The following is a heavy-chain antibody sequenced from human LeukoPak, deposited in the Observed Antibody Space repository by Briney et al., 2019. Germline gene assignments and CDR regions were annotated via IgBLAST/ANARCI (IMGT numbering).Heavy chain of an antibody. J-gene: IGHJ3*02. D-gene: IGHD3-22*01. CDR3: ARVRKRITMIVVVTPGAFDI. CDR1: GFTFSSYA. V-gene: IGHV3-23*01. Sequence: PGGSLRLSCAAYGFTFSSYAMSWVRQAPGKGLEWVSAISGSGGSTYYADSVKGRFTISRDNSKNTLYLQMNSPRAEDTAVYYCARVRKRITMIVVVTPGAFDIWGQGTMVTVSS. CDR2: ISGSGGST.